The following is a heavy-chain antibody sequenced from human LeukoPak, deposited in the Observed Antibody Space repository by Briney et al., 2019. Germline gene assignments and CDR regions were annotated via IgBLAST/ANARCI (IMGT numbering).Heavy chain of an antibody. J-gene: IGHJ5*02. D-gene: IGHD2-2*01. V-gene: IGHV1-18*01. Sequence: ASVKVSCKASGYTFTSYGISWVRQAPGQGLEWMGWISAYNGNTNYAQKLQGRVTMTTDTSTSTAYMELRSLRSDDTAVYYCARGTRLRPIVVVPAANWFDPWGQGTLVTVSS. CDR2: ISAYNGNT. CDR3: ARGTRLRPIVVVPAANWFDP. CDR1: GYTFTSYG.